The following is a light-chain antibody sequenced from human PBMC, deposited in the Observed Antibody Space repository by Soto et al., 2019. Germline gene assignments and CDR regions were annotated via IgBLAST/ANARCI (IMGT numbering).Light chain of an antibody. CDR2: QDS. CDR1: KLGDKY. Sequence: SYELTQPPSVSVSPGQTASITCSGDKLGDKYACWYQQKPGQSPVLVIYQDSKRPSGIPERFSGSNSGNTATLTISGTQAMDAADYYCQAWDSSTLVFGGGTKLTVL. CDR3: QAWDSSTLV. V-gene: IGLV3-1*01. J-gene: IGLJ2*01.